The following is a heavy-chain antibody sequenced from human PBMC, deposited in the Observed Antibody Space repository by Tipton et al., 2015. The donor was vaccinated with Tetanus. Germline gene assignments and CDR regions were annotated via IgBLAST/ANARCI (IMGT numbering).Heavy chain of an antibody. J-gene: IGHJ4*02. D-gene: IGHD1-26*01. CDR1: GASINAGGYL. V-gene: IGHV4-31*03. CDR3: ARGLPREPFYLDY. CDR2: IYYTAHT. Sequence: TLSLTCTVSGASINAGGYLWTWVRQQPGKALEWIGQIYYTAHTTYHPSLGSRVTISVDTAKNQFSLRLTSVTPADAAVYFCARGLPREPFYLDYWGQGKPVTVSS.